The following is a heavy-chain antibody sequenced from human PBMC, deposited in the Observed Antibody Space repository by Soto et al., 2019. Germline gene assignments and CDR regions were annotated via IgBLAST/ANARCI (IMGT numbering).Heavy chain of an antibody. V-gene: IGHV3-23*01. D-gene: IGHD3-10*01. CDR3: AKDNYYDSGSYYNGNWFDP. Sequence: EVQLLESGGGLVQPGGSLRLSCAASGFTFSSYAMSWVRQAPGKGLEWVSAISGSGGSTYYADSVKGRFTISRDNAKNTLYLKMNSLRAEDTAVYYCAKDNYYDSGSYYNGNWFDPWGQGTLVTVSS. J-gene: IGHJ5*02. CDR1: GFTFSSYA. CDR2: ISGSGGST.